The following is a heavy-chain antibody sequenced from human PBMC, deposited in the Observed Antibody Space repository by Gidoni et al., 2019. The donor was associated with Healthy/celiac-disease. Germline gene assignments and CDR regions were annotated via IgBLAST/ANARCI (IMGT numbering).Heavy chain of an antibody. Sequence: QLQLQESGPGLVKPSETLSLTCTVSGCSISSSSYYWGWIRQPPGKGLEWIGSIYYSGSTYYNPSLKSRVTISVDTSKNQFSLKLSSVTAADTAVYYCARRAPGALRYGFGELLGGGLNDYWGQGTLVTVSS. J-gene: IGHJ4*02. D-gene: IGHD3-10*01. CDR1: GCSISSSSYY. CDR2: IYYSGST. CDR3: ARRAPGALRYGFGELLGGGLNDY. V-gene: IGHV4-39*01.